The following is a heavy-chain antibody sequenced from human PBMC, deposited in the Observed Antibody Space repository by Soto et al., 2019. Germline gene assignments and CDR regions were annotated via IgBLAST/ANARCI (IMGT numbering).Heavy chain of an antibody. CDR3: ARGLGELEGRLRNWFDD. CDR2: IYYSGST. D-gene: IGHD1-1*01. J-gene: IGHJ5*02. Sequence: PSETLSLTCTVSGGSISRGGYYWSWIRQPPGKGLEWIGYIYYSGSTYYNPSLNSRVTISVETSKNQFSLKLSSVTAADTAVYYCARGLGELEGRLRNWFDDWGQGTVVTVSS. CDR1: GGSISRGGYY. V-gene: IGHV4-31*03.